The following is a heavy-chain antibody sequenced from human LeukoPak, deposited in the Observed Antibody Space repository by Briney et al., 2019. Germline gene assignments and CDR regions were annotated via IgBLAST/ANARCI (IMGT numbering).Heavy chain of an antibody. D-gene: IGHD3-22*01. J-gene: IGHJ4*02. Sequence: SETLSLTCTVSGASISSSTYYWAWIRQPPGKGPVWIASIYYSGTTNYNPSLKSRVTISVDTSKNQFSLKLSSVTAADTAVYYCARGGWNKFDYWGQGTLVTVSS. CDR2: IYYSGTT. V-gene: IGHV4-39*07. CDR1: GASISSSTYY. CDR3: ARGGWNKFDY.